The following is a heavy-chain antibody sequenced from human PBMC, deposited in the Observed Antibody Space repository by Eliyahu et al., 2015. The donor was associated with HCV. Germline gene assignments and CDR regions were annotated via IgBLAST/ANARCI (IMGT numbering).Heavy chain of an antibody. Sequence: QLQLQESGPGLVKPSETLSLTCTVSGGSIXSSPYCWGWIRQPPGKGLEWIWAIFFTWGTHYNPSLNSRVTISVDTSKNLFSLKLSSVTAADTAFYYCARGIYTSGSYSYYFDYWGQGTLVTVSS. CDR1: GGSIXSSPYC. V-gene: IGHV4-39*07. D-gene: IGHD3-10*01. J-gene: IGHJ4*02. CDR2: IFFTWGT. CDR3: ARGIYTSGSYSYYFDY.